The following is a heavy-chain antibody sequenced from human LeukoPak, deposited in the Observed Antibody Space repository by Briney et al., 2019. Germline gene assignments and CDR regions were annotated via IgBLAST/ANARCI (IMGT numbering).Heavy chain of an antibody. CDR1: GYTFTGYF. Sequence: GASVKVSCKASGYTFTGYFMHWVRQAPGQGLEWMGRINPNSGDTNHAQRFQGRVTMTRDTSISTAYMELSRLRSDDTAVYYCAGSLATVTADYRGQGTLVTVSS. CDR2: INPNSGDT. J-gene: IGHJ4*02. V-gene: IGHV1-2*06. D-gene: IGHD4-17*01. CDR3: AGSLATVTADY.